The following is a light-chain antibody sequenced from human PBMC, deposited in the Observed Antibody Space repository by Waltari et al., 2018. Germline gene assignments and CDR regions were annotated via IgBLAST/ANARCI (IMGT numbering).Light chain of an antibody. CDR2: GAA. J-gene: IGKJ4*01. Sequence: ELVLTQSPGLRPLSPGESATLSCRARQSVRGYFLAWYQHKPGQPPRLVIYGAANRAAGVPDRFSGSGSVTDFTLTISRLAPEDFAVYSCQQYGSSPPLTFGGATKVEIK. V-gene: IGKV3-20*01. CDR3: QQYGSSPPLT. CDR1: QSVRGYF.